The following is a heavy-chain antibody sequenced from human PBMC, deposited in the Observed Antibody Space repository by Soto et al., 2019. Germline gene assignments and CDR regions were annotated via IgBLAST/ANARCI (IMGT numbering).Heavy chain of an antibody. J-gene: IGHJ4*02. CDR2: ISYDGSNK. D-gene: IGHD5-18*01. V-gene: IGHV3-30-3*01. CDR3: ARSEDGTAMGSYFDY. Sequence: GGSLRLSCAASGFIFSSYALHWVRQAPGKGLEWVAVISYDGSNKYYADSVKGRFTISRDNSKNTLYLQMNSLRPEDTAMYYCARSEDGTAMGSYFDYWGQGTLVTVSS. CDR1: GFIFSSYA.